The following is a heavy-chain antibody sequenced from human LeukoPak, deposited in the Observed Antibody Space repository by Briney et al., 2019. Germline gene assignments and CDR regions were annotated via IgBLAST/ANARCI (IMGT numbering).Heavy chain of an antibody. V-gene: IGHV4-39*07. Sequence: SETLSLTCTVSGGSISSSSYYWGWIRQPPGKGLEWIGSIYYSGSTYYNPSLKSRVTISVDTSKNQFSLKLSSVTAADTAVYYCAREEVLLWFGELISRLAWFDPWGQGTLVTVSS. CDR3: AREEVLLWFGELISRLAWFDP. D-gene: IGHD3-10*01. CDR2: IYYSGST. J-gene: IGHJ5*02. CDR1: GGSISSSSYY.